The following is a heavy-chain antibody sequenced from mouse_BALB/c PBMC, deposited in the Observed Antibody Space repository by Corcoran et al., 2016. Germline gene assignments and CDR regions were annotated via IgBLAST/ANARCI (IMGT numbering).Heavy chain of an antibody. V-gene: IGHV1S136*01. CDR2: INPYNDGT. CDR1: GYTFTSYD. Sequence: EVQLQHSCPSLFQPGASVKMSCKTSGYTFTSYDMHWVKQKPGQGLEWIGYINPYNDGTQYNEKFKGKSTLTSDKSSSTAYMELSSLTSEDSAVYYCARGWLPGAYWGQGTLVTVSA. J-gene: IGHJ3*01. CDR3: ARGWLPGAY. D-gene: IGHD2-2*01.